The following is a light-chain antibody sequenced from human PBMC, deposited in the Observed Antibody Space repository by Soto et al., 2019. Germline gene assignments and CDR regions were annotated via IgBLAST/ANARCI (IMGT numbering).Light chain of an antibody. CDR2: DVS. V-gene: IGLV2-11*01. J-gene: IGLJ1*01. CDR1: SSDVGGYNY. Sequence: QSALTQPRSVSGSPGQSVTISCTGTSSDVGGYNYVSWYQQRPGKAPKLMIYDVSKRPSGVPDRFSGSKSGNTASLTISGLQAEDEADYYCCSYAGSYTYVFGTRTKVTVL. CDR3: CSYAGSYTYV.